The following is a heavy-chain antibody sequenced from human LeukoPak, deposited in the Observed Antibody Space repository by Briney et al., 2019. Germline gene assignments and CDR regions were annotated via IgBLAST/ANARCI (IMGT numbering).Heavy chain of an antibody. Sequence: ASVKVSCKASGYTFTGYYMHWVRQAPGQGLEWMGWINPNSGNTGYAQKFQGRVTMTRNTSISTAYMELSSLRSEDTAVYYCARVNYGDSWFDPWGQGTLVTVSS. V-gene: IGHV1-8*02. CDR1: GYTFTGYY. J-gene: IGHJ5*02. CDR2: INPNSGNT. D-gene: IGHD4-17*01. CDR3: ARVNYGDSWFDP.